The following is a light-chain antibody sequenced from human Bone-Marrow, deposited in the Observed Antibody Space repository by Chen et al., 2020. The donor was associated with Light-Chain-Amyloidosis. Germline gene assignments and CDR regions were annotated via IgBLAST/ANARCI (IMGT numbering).Light chain of an antibody. CDR2: DDS. CDR3: QVWDRSSDRPV. V-gene: IGLV3-21*02. Sequence: SYVLTQPSSVSVAPGQTATIACGGNNIGSTSVHWYQQTPGQATRPVVYDDSYRPSGSPERLSGSNAGNTATLTISRVEAGDEADEYCQVWDRSSDRPVFGGGTKLTVL. CDR1: NIGSTS. J-gene: IGLJ3*02.